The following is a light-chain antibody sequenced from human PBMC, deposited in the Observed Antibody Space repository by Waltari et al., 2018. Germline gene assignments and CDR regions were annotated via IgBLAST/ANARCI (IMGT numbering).Light chain of an antibody. Sequence: EIVMTQSPATLSLSPGQRATLPCRARQRLSSYLACYQQNPGQAPRLLIYDASKRATGIPARFSGSGSGTDFTLTISSLEPEDFAVYYCHHSRSFGLGTKVDIK. CDR2: DAS. CDR3: HHSRS. CDR1: QRLSSY. V-gene: IGKV3-11*01. J-gene: IGKJ3*01.